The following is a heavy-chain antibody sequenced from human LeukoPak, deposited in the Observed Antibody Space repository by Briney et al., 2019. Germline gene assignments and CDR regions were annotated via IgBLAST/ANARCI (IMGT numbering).Heavy chain of an antibody. CDR1: GGSFSGYY. CDR2: INHSGST. D-gene: IGHD3-16*01. J-gene: IGHJ4*02. Sequence: SETLSLTCAVYGGSFSGYYWSWIRQPPGKELEWIGEINHSGSTNYNPSLKSRVTISVDTSKNQFSLKPSSVTAADTAVYYCARRYRRLHFDYWGQGTLVTVSS. CDR3: ARRYRRLHFDY. V-gene: IGHV4-34*01.